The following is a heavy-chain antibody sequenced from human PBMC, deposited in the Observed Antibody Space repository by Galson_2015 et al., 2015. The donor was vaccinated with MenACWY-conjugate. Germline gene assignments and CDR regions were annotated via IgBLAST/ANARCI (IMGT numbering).Heavy chain of an antibody. CDR1: GFTFSSYW. CDR3: ARDTRGHFDY. CDR2: IKQDGREK. Sequence: SLRLSCAVSGFTFSSYWMSWVHQAPGKGLEWVANIKQDGREKNYVDSVKGRFTISRDDADNSVYLQMDSLRVEDTAVYYCARDTRGHFDYWGQGTLVTFS. J-gene: IGHJ4*02. V-gene: IGHV3-7*03.